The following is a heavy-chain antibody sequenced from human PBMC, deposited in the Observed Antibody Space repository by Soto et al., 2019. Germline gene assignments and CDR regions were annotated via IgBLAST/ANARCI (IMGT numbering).Heavy chain of an antibody. CDR1: GYTFTSYY. J-gene: IGHJ4*02. CDR3: VRDAGGAVDTAMVEFDY. Sequence: GASVKVSCKASGYTFTSYYMHWVRQAPGQGLEWMGIINPSGGSTSYAQKFQGRVTMTRDTSTSTVYMELSSLRSEDTAVYYCVRDAGGAVDTAMVEFDYWGQGTLVTVSS. V-gene: IGHV1-46*01. D-gene: IGHD5-18*01. CDR2: INPSGGST.